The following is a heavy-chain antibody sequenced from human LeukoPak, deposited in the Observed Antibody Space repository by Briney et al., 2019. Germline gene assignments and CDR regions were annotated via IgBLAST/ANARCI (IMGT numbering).Heavy chain of an antibody. CDR2: ASAYNGNT. Sequence: ASVKVSCKVSRYTFTSYGISWVRQAPGQGLEWMGWASAYNGNTNYAQKFQGRVTMTTDTSTSTAYMELRSLRSDDTAMYYCARDIKRSRARWENLGFDPWGQGTLVTVSS. J-gene: IGHJ5*02. V-gene: IGHV1-18*01. CDR1: RYTFTSYG. D-gene: IGHD1-14*01. CDR3: ARDIKRSRARWENLGFDP.